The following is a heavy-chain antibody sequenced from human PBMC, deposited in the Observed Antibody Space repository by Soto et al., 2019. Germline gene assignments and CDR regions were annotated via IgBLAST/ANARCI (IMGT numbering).Heavy chain of an antibody. CDR2: ISAYNGNA. CDR1: GYTFTSYG. Sequence: ASVKVSCKASGYTFTSYGISWVRQAPGQGLEWMGWISAYNGNANYAQKLQGRVTMTTDTSTSTAYMELRSLRSDDTAVYYCARDSLGYCSSTSCYDWFDPWGRGTLVTVSS. CDR3: ARDSLGYCSSTSCYDWFDP. D-gene: IGHD2-2*01. J-gene: IGHJ5*02. V-gene: IGHV1-18*01.